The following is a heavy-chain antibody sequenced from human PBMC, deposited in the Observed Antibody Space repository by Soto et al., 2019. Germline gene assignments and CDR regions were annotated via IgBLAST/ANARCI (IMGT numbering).Heavy chain of an antibody. D-gene: IGHD4-17*01. CDR3: AREEGTVTNYYYYGMDV. CDR2: ISYDGSNK. Sequence: QVQLVESGGGVVQPGRSLRLSCAASGFTFSSYAMHWVRQAPGQGLEWVAVISYDGSNKYYADSVKGRFTISRDNSKNTPYLQMNSLRAEDTAVYYCAREEGTVTNYYYYGMDVWGQGTTVTVSS. V-gene: IGHV3-30-3*01. CDR1: GFTFSSYA. J-gene: IGHJ6*02.